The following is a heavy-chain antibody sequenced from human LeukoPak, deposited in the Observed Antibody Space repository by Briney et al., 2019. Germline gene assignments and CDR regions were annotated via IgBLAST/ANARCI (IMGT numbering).Heavy chain of an antibody. CDR3: AKASGKIGYDSLRYFDY. D-gene: IGHD5-12*01. J-gene: IGHJ4*02. V-gene: IGHV3-23*01. CDR2: ISGSGGST. CDR1: GFTFSSYA. Sequence: GGSLRLSCAASGFTFSSYAMSWVRQAPGKGLEWVSAISGSGGSTYYADSMKGRFTISRDNSKNTLYLQMNSLRAEDTAVYYCAKASGKIGYDSLRYFDYWGQGTLVTVSS.